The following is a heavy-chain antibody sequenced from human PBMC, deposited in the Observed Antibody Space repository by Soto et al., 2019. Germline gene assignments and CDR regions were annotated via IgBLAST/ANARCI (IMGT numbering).Heavy chain of an antibody. J-gene: IGHJ3*02. CDR1: GFTFSSNS. D-gene: IGHD3-22*01. CDR2: ISSSSSYI. Sequence: GVSLRRSCVASGFTFSSNSMNWVRQATGKGLEWVSSISSSSSYIYYADSVKGRFTISRDNAKNSLYLQMNSLRAEDTAVYYCAREGYDSSGYYYHAFNIWGQGTMVTVSS. V-gene: IGHV3-21*01. CDR3: AREGYDSSGYYYHAFNI.